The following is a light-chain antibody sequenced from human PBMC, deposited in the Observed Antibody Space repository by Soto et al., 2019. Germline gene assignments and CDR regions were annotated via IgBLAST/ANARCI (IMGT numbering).Light chain of an antibody. J-gene: IGKJ1*01. Sequence: DIPMTQSPSSLSASVGDRVTMTCRASQTINNYVSWYQQKPGKAPKLLIYGTSSLQGGVPTRFSGSGSGTDFTLTISSLQPEDSAMYYCQQGSSVTWTFGQGTKVEI. CDR2: GTS. CDR3: QQGSSVTWT. CDR1: QTINNY. V-gene: IGKV1-39*01.